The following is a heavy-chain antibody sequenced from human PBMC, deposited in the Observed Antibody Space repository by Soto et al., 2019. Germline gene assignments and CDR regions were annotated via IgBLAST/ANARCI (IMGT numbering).Heavy chain of an antibody. CDR1: GGSISSSSYY. D-gene: IGHD6-13*01. Sequence: SETLSLTCTVSGGSISSSSYYWGWIRQPPGKGLEWIGSIYYSGSTYYNPSLRSRVTISVDTSKNQFSLKLSSVTAADTAVYYCARKVSSSGTGHYYYYGMDVWGQGTTVTVSS. CDR3: ARKVSSSGTGHYYYYGMDV. V-gene: IGHV4-39*01. CDR2: IYYSGST. J-gene: IGHJ6*02.